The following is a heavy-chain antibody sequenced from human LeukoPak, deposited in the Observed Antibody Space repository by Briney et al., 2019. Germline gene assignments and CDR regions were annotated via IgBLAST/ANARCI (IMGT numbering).Heavy chain of an antibody. Sequence: ASVKVSCKASGYTFTSYGISWVRQAPGQGPEWMGWINTYNGNTNYAQSLQGRVTMTTDTSTSTAYMELRSLKSDDTAVYYCAVDSSSWTRFRGYGMDVWGQGTTVTVSS. CDR2: INTYNGNT. D-gene: IGHD6-13*01. CDR3: AVDSSSWTRFRGYGMDV. J-gene: IGHJ6*02. CDR1: GYTFTSYG. V-gene: IGHV1-18*01.